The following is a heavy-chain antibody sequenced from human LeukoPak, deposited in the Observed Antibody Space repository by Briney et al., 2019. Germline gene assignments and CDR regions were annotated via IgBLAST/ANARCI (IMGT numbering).Heavy chain of an antibody. Sequence: ASVKVSCKASGYTFTGYYMHWVRQAPGQGLEWMGRINPNSGGTNYVQKFQGRVTMTRDTSISTAYMELSRLRSDDTAVYYCARVDYDYVWGSYRSAENDAFDIWGQGTMVTVSS. J-gene: IGHJ3*02. D-gene: IGHD3-16*02. CDR3: ARVDYDYVWGSYRSAENDAFDI. CDR2: INPNSGGT. CDR1: GYTFTGYY. V-gene: IGHV1-2*06.